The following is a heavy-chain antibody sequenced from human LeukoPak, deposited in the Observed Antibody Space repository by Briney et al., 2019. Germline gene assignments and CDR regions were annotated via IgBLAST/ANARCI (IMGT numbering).Heavy chain of an antibody. V-gene: IGHV1-46*01. J-gene: IGHJ5*02. D-gene: IGHD3-3*01. CDR3: AKTIFGVVITSSNWFDP. CDR1: GYTFTSYY. CDR2: INPSGGST. Sequence: GASVKVSCKASGYTFTSYYMHWVRQAPGQGLEWGGIINPSGGSTSYAQKFQGRVTMTRDTSTSTVYMDLSRLRSDATAVYYCAKTIFGVVITSSNWFDPWGQGTLVTVSS.